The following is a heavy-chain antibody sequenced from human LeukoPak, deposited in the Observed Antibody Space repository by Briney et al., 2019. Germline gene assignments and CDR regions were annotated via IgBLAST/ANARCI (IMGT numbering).Heavy chain of an antibody. V-gene: IGHV1-2*02. CDR2: INPNSGGT. D-gene: IGHD1-26*01. CDR1: GYTFTCYY. J-gene: IGHJ6*02. Sequence: GASVKVSCKASGYTFTCYYMHWVRQAPGQGLEWMGWINPNSGGTNYAQKFQGRVTMTRDTSISTAYMELSRLRSDDTAVYYCASEVGASYYGMDVWGQGTTVTVSS. CDR3: ASEVGASYYGMDV.